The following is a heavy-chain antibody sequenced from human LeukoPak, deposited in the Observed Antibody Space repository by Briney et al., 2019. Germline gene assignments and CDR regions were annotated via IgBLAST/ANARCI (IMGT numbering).Heavy chain of an antibody. J-gene: IGHJ6*02. D-gene: IGHD2-2*01. CDR3: ARGLLLYCSSTSCYSYYGMDV. CDR1: GGSISSYY. Sequence: SETLSLTCTVSGGSISSYYWSWIRQHPGKGLEWIGYIYYSGSTYYNPSLKSRVTISVDTSKNQFSLKLSSVTAADTAVYYCARGLLLYCSSTSCYSYYGMDVWGQGTTVTVSS. V-gene: IGHV4-59*06. CDR2: IYYSGST.